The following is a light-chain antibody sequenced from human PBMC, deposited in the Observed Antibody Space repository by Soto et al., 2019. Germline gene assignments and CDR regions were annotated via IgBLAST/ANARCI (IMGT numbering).Light chain of an antibody. Sequence: DIQLTQSPPTLSASVGDRVTITCRASQSIRYYLAWYQQMPGKAPKLLIYGASSLQSGVPSRFSGSGSGTEFTLTISSLQPDDFATYFCPHHNSYSPTFGQGTKVDIK. CDR3: PHHNSYSPT. CDR2: GAS. CDR1: QSIRYY. J-gene: IGKJ1*01. V-gene: IGKV1-5*01.